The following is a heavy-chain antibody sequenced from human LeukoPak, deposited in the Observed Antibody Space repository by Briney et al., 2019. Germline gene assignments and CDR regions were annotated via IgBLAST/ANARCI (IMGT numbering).Heavy chain of an antibody. D-gene: IGHD3-22*01. Sequence: SETLSLTCTVSGGSMTSYYWSWIRQPPGKGLEWIGSIYYSGSTNYSPSLKSRVTISIDTSKNQFSLKLTSVTAADTAVYYCARGFADSSGYLLSYFDYWGQGTLVTVSS. J-gene: IGHJ4*02. V-gene: IGHV4-59*01. CDR1: GGSMTSYY. CDR2: IYYSGST. CDR3: ARGFADSSGYLLSYFDY.